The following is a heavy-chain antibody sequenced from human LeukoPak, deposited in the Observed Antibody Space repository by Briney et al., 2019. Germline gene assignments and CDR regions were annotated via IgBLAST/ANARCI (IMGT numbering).Heavy chain of an antibody. CDR2: ISYDESNK. CDR1: GFTFSSYG. Sequence: GRSLRLPCAASGFTFSSYGMHWVRQAPGKGLEWVAVISYDESNKYYADSVKGRFTISRDNAKNSLYLQMNSLRAEDTAVYYCARGLGMDVWGQGTTVTVSS. CDR3: ARGLGMDV. J-gene: IGHJ6*02. V-gene: IGHV3-30*03.